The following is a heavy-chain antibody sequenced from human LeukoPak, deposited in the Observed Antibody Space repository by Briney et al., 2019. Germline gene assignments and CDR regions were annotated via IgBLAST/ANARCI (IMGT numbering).Heavy chain of an antibody. CDR1: GFRVGNNY. Sequence: GGSLRLSCVASGFRVGNNYIKWVRQAPGKGVGWVSFIYSGGSTYYAESVKGRFTISRDSSKNTLYIQIHSLRVEDTAVYYCARDQFGIAAAGITDYWGQGTLVTVSS. CDR2: IYSGGST. D-gene: IGHD6-13*01. V-gene: IGHV3-66*01. J-gene: IGHJ4*02. CDR3: ARDQFGIAAAGITDY.